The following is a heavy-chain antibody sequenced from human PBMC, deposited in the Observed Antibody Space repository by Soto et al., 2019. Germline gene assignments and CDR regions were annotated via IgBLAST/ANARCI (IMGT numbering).Heavy chain of an antibody. Sequence: VASVKVSCKASGYTFTTFGITWVRLAPGQALEWMGWISTSTGNTNYAHKFQGRVTLTTDASTRTAYMELKSLTSDDTAVYFCARSPRVIVAAKGTLDYWGQGTLVTVSS. CDR3: ARSPRVIVAAKGTLDY. CDR1: GYTFTTFG. V-gene: IGHV1-18*04. D-gene: IGHD5-12*01. J-gene: IGHJ4*02. CDR2: ISTSTGNT.